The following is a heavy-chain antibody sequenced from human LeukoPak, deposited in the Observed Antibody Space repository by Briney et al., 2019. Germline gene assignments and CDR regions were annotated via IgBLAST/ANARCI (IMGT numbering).Heavy chain of an antibody. Sequence: GASVKVSCKASGYTFTSYGISWVRQAPGQGLEWMGWISAYNGNTNYAQKLQGRVTMTTDTSTSTAYMELRSLRSDDTAVYYCARAYQRLGDLSLPDYWGQGTLVTVSS. D-gene: IGHD3-16*02. CDR2: ISAYNGNT. CDR1: GYTFTSYG. V-gene: IGHV1-18*01. CDR3: ARAYQRLGDLSLPDY. J-gene: IGHJ4*02.